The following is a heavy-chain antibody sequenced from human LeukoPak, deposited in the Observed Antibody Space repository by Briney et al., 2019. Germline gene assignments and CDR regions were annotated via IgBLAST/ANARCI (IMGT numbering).Heavy chain of an antibody. CDR2: TSSDLNVK. CDR1: GFTFRNYV. J-gene: IGHJ4*02. CDR3: AREGYYGSGSPPSLYFDY. Sequence: GGSLRLSCVASGFTFRNYVIHWVRQAPGKGLEWVAVTSSDLNVKLYADSVKGRFTISRDNSRSTLYLQMNSLRPEDTAIYYCAREGYYGSGSPPSLYFDYWGQGTLVAVSS. D-gene: IGHD3-10*01. V-gene: IGHV3-30-3*01.